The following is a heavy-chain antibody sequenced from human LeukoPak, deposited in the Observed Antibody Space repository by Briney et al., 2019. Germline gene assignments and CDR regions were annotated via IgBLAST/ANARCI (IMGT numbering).Heavy chain of an antibody. CDR1: GGSISSYY. V-gene: IGHV4-59*01. CDR3: ARGPGGSWYYFDY. Sequence: SETLSLTCTVSGGSISSYYWSWIRQPPGKGLEWIGYIYYSGSTNYNPSLKSRVTISVDTSKNQFSLKLSSVTAADTAVYYRARGPGGSWYYFDYWGQGTLVTVSS. D-gene: IGHD6-13*01. CDR2: IYYSGST. J-gene: IGHJ4*02.